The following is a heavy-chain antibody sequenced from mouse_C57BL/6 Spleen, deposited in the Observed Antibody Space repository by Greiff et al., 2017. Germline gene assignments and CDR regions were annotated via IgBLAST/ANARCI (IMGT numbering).Heavy chain of an antibody. CDR2: ISYDGSN. CDR3: AREDSDPSYAMDY. CDR1: GYSITSGYY. D-gene: IGHD2-12*01. V-gene: IGHV3-6*01. J-gene: IGHJ4*01. Sequence: EVQLVESGPGLVKPSQSLSLTCSVTGYSITSGYYWNWIRQFPGNKLEWMGYISYDGSNNYNPSLKNRISITRDTSKNQFFLTLNSVTTEDTATYYCAREDSDPSYAMDYWGQGTSVTVSS.